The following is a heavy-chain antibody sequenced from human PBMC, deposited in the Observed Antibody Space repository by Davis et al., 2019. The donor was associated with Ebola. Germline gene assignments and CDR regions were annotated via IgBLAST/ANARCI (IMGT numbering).Heavy chain of an antibody. CDR2: IDPSDTYT. J-gene: IGHJ6*04. CDR3: ARSPQPTGDYYNSSGQMDV. D-gene: IGHD3-22*01. CDR1: GYSFTSQW. Sequence: KVSCKGSGYSFTSQWISWVRQMPGKGLEWMGRIDPSDTYTNYSPSFQGHVTISADKSISTAYLQWSSLKASDTAMYYCARSPQPTGDYYNSSGQMDVWGKGTTVTVSS. V-gene: IGHV5-10-1*01.